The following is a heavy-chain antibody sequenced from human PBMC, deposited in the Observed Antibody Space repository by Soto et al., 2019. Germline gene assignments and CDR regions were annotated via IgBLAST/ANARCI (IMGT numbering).Heavy chain of an antibody. CDR1: DGSISTYY. D-gene: IGHD6-19*01. Sequence: QVQLQESGPGLVKPSETLSLTCTVSDGSISTYYWSWIRQPPGKGLEWIGYIHYSGSTSYNPPLNSRVTISVDTSKNQSSLKLSSVTAADTAVYYCAREYSSFEYWGQGILVSVSS. CDR3: AREYSSFEY. CDR2: IHYSGST. V-gene: IGHV4-59*01. J-gene: IGHJ4*02.